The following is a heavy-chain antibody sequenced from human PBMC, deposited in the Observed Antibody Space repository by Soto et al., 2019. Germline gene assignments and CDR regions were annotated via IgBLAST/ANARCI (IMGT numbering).Heavy chain of an antibody. D-gene: IGHD6-19*01. V-gene: IGHV3-30-3*01. J-gene: IGHJ1*01. Sequence: GGSLRLSCAASGFTFSSYAMHWVRQAPGKGLEWVAVISYDGSNKYYADSVKGRFTISRDNSKNTLYLQMNSLRAEDTAVYYCARDRSTMAGQHWGQGTLVTVSS. CDR3: ARDRSTMAGQH. CDR2: ISYDGSNK. CDR1: GFTFSSYA.